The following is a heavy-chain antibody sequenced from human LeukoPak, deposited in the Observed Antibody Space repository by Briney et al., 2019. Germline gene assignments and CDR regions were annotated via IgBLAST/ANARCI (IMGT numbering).Heavy chain of an antibody. CDR2: MNPNSGNT. CDR1: GYTFTSYD. D-gene: IGHD6-6*01. Sequence: ASVKVSCKASGYTFTSYDINWVRQATGQGLEWMGWMNPNSGNTGYAQKFQGRVTMTRNTSISTAYMELSSLRSEDTAVYYCARGKIAARPRPTHLIDYWGQGTLVTVSS. V-gene: IGHV1-8*01. J-gene: IGHJ4*02. CDR3: ARGKIAARPRPTHLIDY.